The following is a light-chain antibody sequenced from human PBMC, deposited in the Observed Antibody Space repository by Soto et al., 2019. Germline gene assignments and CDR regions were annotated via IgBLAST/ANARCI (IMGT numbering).Light chain of an antibody. J-gene: IGKJ5*01. V-gene: IGKV3-20*01. Sequence: NVWTQSPGTLSLSPGERATLSCRASQSVGRNYLAWFQQKSGQAPRLVIYGASSRAAGIPDRLSGSGSGTDFTLTISRLEPEDFAVYYCQQYATSPITFGQGARLEI. CDR1: QSVGRNY. CDR2: GAS. CDR3: QQYATSPIT.